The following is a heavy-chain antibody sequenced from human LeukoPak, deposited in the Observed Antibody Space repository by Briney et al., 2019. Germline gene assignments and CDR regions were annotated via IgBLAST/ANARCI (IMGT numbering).Heavy chain of an antibody. CDR3: ARDSGTTGEVKFDP. CDR2: IYTSGTI. V-gene: IGHV4-4*07. J-gene: IGHJ5*02. Sequence: SETLSLTCTVSGGSISSYYWSWIRQPAGTALEWIGRIYTSGTITYNPSLKSRVTMSVDSSKNQFSLKLSSVTAADTAVYYCARDSGTTGEVKFDPWGQGTLVTVSS. D-gene: IGHD3-10*01. CDR1: GGSISSYY.